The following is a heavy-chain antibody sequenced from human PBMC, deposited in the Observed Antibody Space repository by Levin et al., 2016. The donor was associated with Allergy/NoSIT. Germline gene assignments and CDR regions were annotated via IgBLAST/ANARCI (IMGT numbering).Heavy chain of an antibody. D-gene: IGHD3-16*01. CDR3: AGALIGGGNPSYYYYGMGV. Sequence: WVRQAPGQGLEWMGRIIPILGITYYAQKFQGRVTIIVDKSTSAAYMELSSLRSEDTAVYYCAGALIGGGNPSYYYYGMGVWGQGTTVTVSS. J-gene: IGHJ6*02. CDR2: IIPILGIT. V-gene: IGHV1-69*02.